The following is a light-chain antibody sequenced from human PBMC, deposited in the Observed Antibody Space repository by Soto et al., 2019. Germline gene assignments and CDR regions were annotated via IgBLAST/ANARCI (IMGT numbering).Light chain of an antibody. J-gene: IGLJ2*01. CDR3: SSYTSSITLV. CDR2: EVN. V-gene: IGLV2-18*02. Sequence: QSVLTQPPSVSGSPGQSVTISCTGTSSDVGSYNRVSWYQQPPGTAPKLIIYEVNNRPSGVPDRFSGSKSGNTASLTISGLQAEDEADYYCSSYTSSITLVFGGGTKVTVL. CDR1: SSDVGSYNR.